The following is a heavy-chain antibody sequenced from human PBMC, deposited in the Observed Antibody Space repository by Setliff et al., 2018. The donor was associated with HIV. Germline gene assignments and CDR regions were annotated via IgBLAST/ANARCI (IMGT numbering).Heavy chain of an antibody. CDR1: GYSISSGYH. Sequence: SETLSLTCAVSGYSISSGYHWGWIRQPPGKGLEWIGSIYYSGSTYYNPSLKSRVTISVDTSNNQFSLSLSSVTAADTAVFYCARLPTDDFWGRQSERSYFDPWGQGTLVTVSS. D-gene: IGHD3-3*01. CDR3: ARLPTDDFWGRQSERSYFDP. V-gene: IGHV4-38-2*01. J-gene: IGHJ5*02. CDR2: IYYSGST.